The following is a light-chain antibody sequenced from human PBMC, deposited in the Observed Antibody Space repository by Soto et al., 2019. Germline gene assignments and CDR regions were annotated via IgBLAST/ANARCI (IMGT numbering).Light chain of an antibody. V-gene: IGKV3-15*01. CDR3: QQYSNWPPWT. CDR1: QSVNRN. CDR2: GAS. Sequence: EVVMTQSPATLSVSLGETVTLSCRASQSVNRNLAWYQQKPGQAPRLLIYGASTRATDVSVKFTGSGSGTEFTLTISSLQSEDFALYFCQQYSNWPPWTFGQGTKVEIK. J-gene: IGKJ1*01.